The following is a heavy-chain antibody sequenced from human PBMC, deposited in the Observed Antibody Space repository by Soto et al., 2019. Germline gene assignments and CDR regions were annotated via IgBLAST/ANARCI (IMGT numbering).Heavy chain of an antibody. CDR1: GITFTNAW. CDR2: LKSRRAGGTS. J-gene: IGHJ5*02. Sequence: EVQLVESGGGLVKPGGSLRLSCAASGITFTNAWMGWVRQAPGKGLEGIGRLKSRRAGGTSDYAAPVKGRFTISKDESKNTLYLQMNSLKTEDTAVYHCTTDGGVTAYPLFWAWGQGTQVTVSS. V-gene: IGHV3-15*01. D-gene: IGHD2-21*02. CDR3: TTDGGVTAYPLFWA.